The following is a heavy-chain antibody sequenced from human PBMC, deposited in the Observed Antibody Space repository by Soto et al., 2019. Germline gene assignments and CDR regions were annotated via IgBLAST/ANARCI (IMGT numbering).Heavy chain of an antibody. J-gene: IGHJ4*02. D-gene: IGHD2-15*01. CDR2: IYYSGST. CDR3: AREYCSGGSCYSDY. CDR1: GGSISSGGYY. V-gene: IGHV4-31*03. Sequence: QVQLQESGPGLVKPSQTLSLTRTVSGGSISSGGYYWSWIRQHPGKGLEWIGYIYYSGSTYYNPSLKSRGTISVDTSKNQFSLKLSSVTAADTAVYYCAREYCSGGSCYSDYWGQGTLVTVSS.